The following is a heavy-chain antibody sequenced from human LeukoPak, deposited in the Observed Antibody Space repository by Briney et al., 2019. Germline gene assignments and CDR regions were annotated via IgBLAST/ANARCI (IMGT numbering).Heavy chain of an antibody. Sequence: GASVKVSCKVYGDILTDFSIHWVRQAPGQGLEWMGWINPNGGGTSYPQKFQGRVTMTRDTSISTVYMELNRLGSDDTAVYYCAKERVGATKTFDQWGQGTLVTVSS. J-gene: IGHJ4*02. CDR1: GDILTDFS. CDR2: INPNGGGT. V-gene: IGHV1-2*02. D-gene: IGHD1-26*01. CDR3: AKERVGATKTFDQ.